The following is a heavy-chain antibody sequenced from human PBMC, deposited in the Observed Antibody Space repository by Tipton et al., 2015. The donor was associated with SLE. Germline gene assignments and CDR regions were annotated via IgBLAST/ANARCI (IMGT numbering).Heavy chain of an antibody. V-gene: IGHV4-34*01. Sequence: TLSLTCAVYGGSFSGYYWSWIRQPPGKGLEWIGEINHSGSTNYNPSLKSRVTISVDTSKNQFSLKLSSVTAADTAVSYCARDPYSSSSMRWYGMDVWGQVTTVTVSS. D-gene: IGHD6-6*01. CDR2: INHSGST. J-gene: IGHJ6*02. CDR1: GGSFSGYY. CDR3: ARDPYSSSSMRWYGMDV.